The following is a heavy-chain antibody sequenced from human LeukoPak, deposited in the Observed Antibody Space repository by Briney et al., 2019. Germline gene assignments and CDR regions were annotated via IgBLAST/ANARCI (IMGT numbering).Heavy chain of an antibody. CDR1: GFTFSSYA. CDR2: ISGSCGST. V-gene: IGHV3-23*01. CDR3: AKIYYGIRGGFDS. Sequence: GGSLRLSCAPSGFTFSSYAMTWVRQAPRKGLEWVSAISGSCGSTFYSDSVQGRFTISRDNSKNTLYLQMNSLRAEDTAVYYCAKIYYGIRGGFDSWGQGTLVTVSS. J-gene: IGHJ4*02. D-gene: IGHD3-10*01.